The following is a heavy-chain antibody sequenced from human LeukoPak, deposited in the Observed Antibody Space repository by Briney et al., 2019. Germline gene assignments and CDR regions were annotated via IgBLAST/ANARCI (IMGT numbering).Heavy chain of an antibody. CDR1: GFTFRSYW. J-gene: IGHJ4*02. CDR3: VRGGADTSY. Sequence: GGSLRLSCTASGFTFRSYWMHWVRQIPGKGLMWVSRISDDGSSASYADSVEGRFTISRDDAKHTLYLQMNSLRAEDTAIYYCVRGGADTSYWGQGTLVTVSS. D-gene: IGHD1-26*01. V-gene: IGHV3-74*01. CDR2: ISDDGSSA.